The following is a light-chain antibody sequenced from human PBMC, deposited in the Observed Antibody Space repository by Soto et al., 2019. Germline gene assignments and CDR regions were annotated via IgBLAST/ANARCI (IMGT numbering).Light chain of an antibody. CDR2: DAS. Sequence: EIVLTQSPATLSLSPGERATLSCRASQSVSSYLAWYQQKPGQAPRLLIYDASNRATGIPARFSGSGSGTDFTLTIRSLEPEDFAVYYCQQRSRTFGQGTKVEIK. J-gene: IGKJ1*01. CDR3: QQRSRT. CDR1: QSVSSY. V-gene: IGKV3-11*01.